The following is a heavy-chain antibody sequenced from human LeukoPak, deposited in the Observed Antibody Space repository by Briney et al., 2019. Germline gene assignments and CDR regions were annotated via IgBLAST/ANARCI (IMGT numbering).Heavy chain of an antibody. D-gene: IGHD5-12*01. CDR1: GFTFSSYS. J-gene: IGHJ4*02. V-gene: IGHV3-21*01. Sequence: GGSLRLSCAASGFTFSSYSMNWVRPTPGKGREWVSSITSSSSYIYYADSVKGRFTISRDNAKNSLSLQMSSLRAEDTAVYYCARVKRVATIPTYDYWGQGTLVTASS. CDR2: ITSSSSYI. CDR3: ARVKRVATIPTYDY.